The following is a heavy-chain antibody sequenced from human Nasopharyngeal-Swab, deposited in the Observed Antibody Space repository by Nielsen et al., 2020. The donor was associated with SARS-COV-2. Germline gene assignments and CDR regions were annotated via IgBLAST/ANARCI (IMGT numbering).Heavy chain of an antibody. CDR3: AREGRIIQLWSGGFDP. Sequence: PGKGLEWIGEINHSGSTNYNPSLKSRVTISVDTSKNQFSLKLSSVTAADTAVYYCAREGRIIQLWSGGFDPWGQGTLVTVYS. J-gene: IGHJ5*02. CDR2: INHSGST. D-gene: IGHD5-18*01. V-gene: IGHV4-34*01.